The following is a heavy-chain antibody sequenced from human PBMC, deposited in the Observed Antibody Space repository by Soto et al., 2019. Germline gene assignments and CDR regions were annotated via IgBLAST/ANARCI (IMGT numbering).Heavy chain of an antibody. Sequence: QVQLVESGGGVVQPGRSLRLSCAASGFTFSSYGMHWVRQAPGKGLEWVAVISYDGSNKYYADSVKGRFTISRDNSKNTLYLQMNSLRAEDTAVYYCAKGAGYFSSTSCYRERRYFDYWGQGTLVTVSS. J-gene: IGHJ4*02. CDR2: ISYDGSNK. V-gene: IGHV3-30*18. CDR1: GFTFSSYG. CDR3: AKGAGYFSSTSCYRERRYFDY. D-gene: IGHD2-2*01.